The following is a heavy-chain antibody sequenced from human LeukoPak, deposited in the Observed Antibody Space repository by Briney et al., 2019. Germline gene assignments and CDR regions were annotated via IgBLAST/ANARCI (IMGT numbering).Heavy chain of an antibody. V-gene: IGHV3-15*07. CDR1: GFTFSSYS. Sequence: GGSLRLSCAASGFTFSSYSMNWVRQAPGKGLEWVGRIKSKTDGGTTDYAAPVKGRFTVSRDDSKNTLYLQMNSLKTEDTAVYYCTTDVLGAVVITVFDYWGQGTLVTVSS. CDR2: IKSKTDGGTT. J-gene: IGHJ4*02. D-gene: IGHD3-22*01. CDR3: TTDVLGAVVITVFDY.